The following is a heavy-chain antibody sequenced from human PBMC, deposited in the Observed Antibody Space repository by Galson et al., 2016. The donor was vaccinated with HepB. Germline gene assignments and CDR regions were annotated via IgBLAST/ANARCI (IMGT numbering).Heavy chain of an antibody. J-gene: IGHJ5*02. Sequence: SLRLSCAASGFSFSRYWMSWVRQAPGKGLEWVANINNDGVKKNYAGSVKGRFTISRDNAKNSLYLQMDSLRVEDTGFYYCARGEKGYSEGASWGQGTLVTVSS. CDR1: GFSFSRYW. CDR2: INNDGVKK. V-gene: IGHV3-7*01. CDR3: ARGEKGYSEGAS. D-gene: IGHD3-22*01.